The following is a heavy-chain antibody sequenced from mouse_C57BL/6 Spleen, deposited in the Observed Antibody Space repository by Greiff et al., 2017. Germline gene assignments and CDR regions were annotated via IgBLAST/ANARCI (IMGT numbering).Heavy chain of an antibody. D-gene: IGHD3-2*02. V-gene: IGHV1-47*01. J-gene: IGHJ2*01. CDR1: GYTFTTYP. CDR2: FHPYNDAT. CDR3: AGGDSSDYADY. Sequence: VQLQQSGAELVKPGASVKMSCKASGYTFTTYPIEWMKQNHGKSLEWIGNFHPYNDATKYNETFKGKATLSVEQSSSTVYLELSRLTSDDSTVYYCAGGDSSDYADYWGQGTTLTVSS.